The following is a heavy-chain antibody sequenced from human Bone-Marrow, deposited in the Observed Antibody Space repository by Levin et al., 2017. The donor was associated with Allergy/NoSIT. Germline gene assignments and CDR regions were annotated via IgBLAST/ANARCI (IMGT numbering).Heavy chain of an antibody. CDR1: GGSFSSYH. J-gene: IGHJ6*03. Sequence: GSLRLSCGVSGGSFSSYHWSWIRQSPRKGLEFIGEINHRGTTNGNPSLQSRVTISIDTSTKQFSLKLTSVTAADTAVYYCAGGRGTISSVDNPHFYMDVWGEGTSVSVS. CDR3: AGGRGTISSVDNPHFYMDV. D-gene: IGHD4/OR15-4a*01. V-gene: IGHV4-34*01. CDR2: INHRGTT.